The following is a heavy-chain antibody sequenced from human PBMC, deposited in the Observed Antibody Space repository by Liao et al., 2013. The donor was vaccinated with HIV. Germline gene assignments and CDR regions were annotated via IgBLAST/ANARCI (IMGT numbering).Heavy chain of an antibody. D-gene: IGHD3-3*01. V-gene: IGHV4-59*01. CDR1: GGSISSYY. J-gene: IGHJ3*02. Sequence: QVQLQESGPGLVKPSETLSLTCTVSGGSISSYYWSWIRQPPGKGLEWIGYIYYSGSTNYNPSLKSRVTISVDTSKNQFSLKLSSVTAADTAVYYCARDPDYDFWGGDAFDIWGQGTKVTVSS. CDR2: IYYSGST. CDR3: ARDPDYDFWGGDAFDI.